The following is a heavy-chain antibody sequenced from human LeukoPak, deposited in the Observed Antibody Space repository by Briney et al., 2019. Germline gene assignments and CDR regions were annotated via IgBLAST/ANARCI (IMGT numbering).Heavy chain of an antibody. V-gene: IGHV1-18*01. CDR1: GYTFTIYG. CDR3: ARHRLPRVYYDSSGYYHNGFDI. D-gene: IGHD3-22*01. J-gene: IGHJ3*02. CDR2: ISAYNGHT. Sequence: ASVTVSFKGSGYTFTIYGVNWVRQAPGQGVEGMGWISAYNGHTNYAQKLQGRVTITTDTSTSTLSMALRSLRSAHTVVYYCARHRLPRVYYDSSGYYHNGFDIWGQGTMVTVSS.